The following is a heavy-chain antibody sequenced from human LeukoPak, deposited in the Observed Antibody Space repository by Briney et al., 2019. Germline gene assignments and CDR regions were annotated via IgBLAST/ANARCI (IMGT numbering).Heavy chain of an antibody. CDR3: ARIIVSHAFDI. D-gene: IGHD1-26*01. J-gene: IGHJ3*02. CDR1: GFTFSSYS. V-gene: IGHV3-66*01. Sequence: GGSLRLSCAASGFTFSSYSMNWVRQAPGKGLEWVSVIYSGGSTYYADSVKGRFTISRDNSKNTLYLQMNSLRAEDTAVYYCARIIVSHAFDIWGQGTMVTVSS. CDR2: IYSGGST.